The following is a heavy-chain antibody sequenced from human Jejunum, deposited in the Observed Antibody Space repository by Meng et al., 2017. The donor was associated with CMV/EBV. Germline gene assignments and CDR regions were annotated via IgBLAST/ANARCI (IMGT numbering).Heavy chain of an antibody. D-gene: IGHD1-1*01. CDR1: GAPISRYY. Sequence: GAPISRYYWSWIRQPPGKGLVWIGFIYYSGSTSYNPSLESRVTMPADTSRNQVSMNLKSVTAADTGVYYCARFSATGAYYYGMDVWGQGTTGTVSS. J-gene: IGHJ6*02. CDR3: ARFSATGAYYYGMDV. V-gene: IGHV4-59*01. CDR2: IYYSGST.